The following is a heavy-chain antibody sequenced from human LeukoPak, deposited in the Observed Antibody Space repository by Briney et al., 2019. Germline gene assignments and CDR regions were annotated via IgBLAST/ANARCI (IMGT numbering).Heavy chain of an antibody. Sequence: PSETLSLTCTVSGYSISSGYYWSWIRQPPGKGLEWIGEINHSGSTNYNPSLKSRVTISVDTSKNQFSLKLSSVTAADTAVYYCASQYSYGLCPNYWGQGTLVTVSS. CDR3: ASQYSYGLCPNY. D-gene: IGHD5-18*01. CDR2: INHSGST. CDR1: GYSISSGYY. J-gene: IGHJ4*02. V-gene: IGHV4-38-2*02.